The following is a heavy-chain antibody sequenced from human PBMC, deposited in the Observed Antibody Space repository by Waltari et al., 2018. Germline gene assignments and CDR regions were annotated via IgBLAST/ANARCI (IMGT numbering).Heavy chain of an antibody. D-gene: IGHD2-2*01. V-gene: IGHV4-4*02. CDR2: VYHGGKT. CDR1: GASISGHYW. CDR3: AGDRAIGLFFDY. J-gene: IGHJ4*02. Sequence: QVQLQESGQGLVKPSGTLSLTCAVSGASISGHYWWSWVRQSPEKGLEWIGQVYHGGKTHYNPSLRSRVTISVDKPKNQFYLNLNSVTAADTAVYYCAGDRAIGLFFDYWGRGTLVTVSS.